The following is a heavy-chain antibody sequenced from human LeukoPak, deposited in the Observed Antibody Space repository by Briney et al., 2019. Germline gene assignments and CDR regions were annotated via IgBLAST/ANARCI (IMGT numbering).Heavy chain of an antibody. CDR1: GGSISSSSYY. CDR3: ARDSWYDYGSSGYSFFDY. Sequence: PSETLSLTCTVSGGSISSSSYYWGWIRQPPGKGLEWIGSIYYSGTTYYNPFLKSRVTISVDTPKNQFSLKLSSVTAADTAVYYCARDSWYDYGSSGYSFFDYWGQGTLVTVSS. CDR2: IYYSGTT. J-gene: IGHJ4*02. V-gene: IGHV4-39*07. D-gene: IGHD3-22*01.